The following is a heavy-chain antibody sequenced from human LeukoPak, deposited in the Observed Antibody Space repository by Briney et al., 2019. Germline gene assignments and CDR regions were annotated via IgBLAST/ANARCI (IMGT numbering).Heavy chain of an antibody. CDR1: GYTFTSYY. D-gene: IGHD1-26*01. CDR3: AVIVGATRGFDY. Sequence: EASVKVSCKASGYTFTSYYMHWVRQAPGQGLEWMGIINPSGGSTSYAQKLQGRVTMTTDTSTSTAYMELRSLRSDDTAVYYCAVIVGATRGFDYWGQGTLVTVSS. V-gene: IGHV1-46*01. J-gene: IGHJ4*02. CDR2: INPSGGST.